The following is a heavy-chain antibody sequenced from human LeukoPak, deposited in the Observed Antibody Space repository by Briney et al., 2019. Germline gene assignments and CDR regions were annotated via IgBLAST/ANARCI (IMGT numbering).Heavy chain of an antibody. Sequence: SETLSLTCTVSGGSISSHSWSWIRQPPGKGLEWIGFMYYSGRTKYNPSFQSRVTISVDTSENNFSLKLTSVTAADTAVYYCARLLDNDSSGDPDTFDMWGQGTVVTVSS. J-gene: IGHJ3*02. V-gene: IGHV4-59*11. D-gene: IGHD3-22*01. CDR1: GGSISSHS. CDR3: ARLLDNDSSGDPDTFDM. CDR2: MYYSGRT.